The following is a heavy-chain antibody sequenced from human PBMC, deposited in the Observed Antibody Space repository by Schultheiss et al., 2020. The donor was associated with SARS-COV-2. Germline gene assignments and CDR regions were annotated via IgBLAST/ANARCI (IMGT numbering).Heavy chain of an antibody. D-gene: IGHD3-10*01. V-gene: IGHV1-2*02. CDR2: INPNSGGT. CDR1: GYTFTGYY. Sequence: ASVKVSCKASGYTFTGYYMHWVRQAPGQGLEWMGWINPNSGGTNYAQKFQGRVTITRDTSASTAYMELSSLRSEDTAVYYCARVGGYYGGQYYFDYWGQGTLVTVSS. J-gene: IGHJ4*02. CDR3: ARVGGYYGGQYYFDY.